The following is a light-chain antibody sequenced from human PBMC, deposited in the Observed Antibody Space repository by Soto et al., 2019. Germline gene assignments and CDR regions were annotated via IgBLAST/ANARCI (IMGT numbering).Light chain of an antibody. V-gene: IGKV3-11*01. CDR3: QQRTDWPIT. J-gene: IGKJ5*01. Sequence: EVVLTQSPGTLSLSPGERATLSCRASQSVSSNLAWYQQRPGQAPRLLIYGASNRATGIPDRFSGSGSGTDFTLTISSLEAEDFAVYYCQQRTDWPITFGQGTRLEIK. CDR1: QSVSSN. CDR2: GAS.